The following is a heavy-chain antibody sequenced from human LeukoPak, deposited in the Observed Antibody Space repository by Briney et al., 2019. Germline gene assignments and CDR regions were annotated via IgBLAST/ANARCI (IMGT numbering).Heavy chain of an antibody. Sequence: PSETLSLTCTVSGASISSYYWSRIRQPPGKGLEWIGDIYYSGSIKYNPSLKSRVTMSVDTSKNQSSLKLSSVTAADTAIYYCARENPSGYYNRPIDYWGQGTLVTVSS. J-gene: IGHJ4*02. CDR1: GASISSYY. V-gene: IGHV4-59*01. CDR3: ARENPSGYYNRPIDY. CDR2: IYYSGSI. D-gene: IGHD3-22*01.